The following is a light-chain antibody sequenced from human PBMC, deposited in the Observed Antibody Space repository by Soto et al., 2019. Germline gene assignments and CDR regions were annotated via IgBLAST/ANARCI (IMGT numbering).Light chain of an antibody. CDR3: QQYASSPRT. CDR2: GSS. V-gene: IGKV3-20*01. Sequence: EIVLTQSPGTLSLSPGEKAALSCSASQTVSSTQLAWYQHKPGQAPRLVIYGSSNRATGIPDRFSGSGSGTDFTLNISRLEPEDVAVYYCQQYASSPRTFGQGTKVESK. J-gene: IGKJ1*01. CDR1: QTVSSTQ.